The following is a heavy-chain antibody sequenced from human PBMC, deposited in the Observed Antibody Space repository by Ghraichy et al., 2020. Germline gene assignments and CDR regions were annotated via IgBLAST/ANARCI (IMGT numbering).Heavy chain of an antibody. CDR2: IKSKTDGGTT. Sequence: GGSLRLSCAASGFTFSNAWMSWVRQAPGKGLEWVGRIKSKTDGGTTDYAAPVKGRFTISRDDSKNTLYLQMNSLKTEDTAVYYCTTDALWGITIFGVAATPYDYWGQGTLVTVSS. CDR1: GFTFSNAW. CDR3: TTDALWGITIFGVAATPYDY. J-gene: IGHJ4*02. D-gene: IGHD3-3*01. V-gene: IGHV3-15*01.